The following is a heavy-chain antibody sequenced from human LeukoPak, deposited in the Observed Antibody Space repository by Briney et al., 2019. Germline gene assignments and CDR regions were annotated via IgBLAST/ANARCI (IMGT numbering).Heavy chain of an antibody. CDR1: GGSFSGYY. J-gene: IGHJ4*02. Sequence: KPSETLSLTCAVYGGSFSGYYWSWIRQPTGKGLEWIGEINHSGSTNYNPSLKSRVTISVDTSKNQFSLKLSSVTAADTAVYYCASLIYYDSSGYQDYWGQGTLVTVSS. D-gene: IGHD3-22*01. CDR2: INHSGST. CDR3: ASLIYYDSSGYQDY. V-gene: IGHV4-34*01.